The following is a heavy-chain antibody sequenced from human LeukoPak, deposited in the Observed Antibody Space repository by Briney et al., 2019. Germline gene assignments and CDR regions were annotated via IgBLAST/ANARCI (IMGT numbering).Heavy chain of an antibody. CDR1: GFTFSSYA. J-gene: IGHJ4*02. CDR2: ISGGST. CDR3: AKAYGSGSRPFPFDY. V-gene: IGHV3-23*01. D-gene: IGHD3-10*01. Sequence: GGSLRLSCAASGFTFSSYAMSWVRQASGKGLEWVSAISGGSTYYADSVKGRFTISRDNSKNTLYLQMNSLRAEDTAVYYCAKAYGSGSRPFPFDYWGQGTLVTVSS.